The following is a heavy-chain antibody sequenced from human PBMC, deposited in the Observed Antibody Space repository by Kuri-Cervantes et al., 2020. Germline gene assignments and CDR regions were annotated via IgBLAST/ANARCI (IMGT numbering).Heavy chain of an antibody. CDR3: AKEKLRSLDY. V-gene: IGHV3-13*01. CDR2: IGTAGDT. CDR1: GFTFSSYD. J-gene: IGHJ4*02. D-gene: IGHD4-17*01. Sequence: GESLKISCAASGFTFSSYDMHWVRQATGKGLEWVSAIGTAGDTYYPGSVKGRFTISRENAKNSLYLQMNSLRAGDTALYYCAKEKLRSLDYWGQGTLVTVSS.